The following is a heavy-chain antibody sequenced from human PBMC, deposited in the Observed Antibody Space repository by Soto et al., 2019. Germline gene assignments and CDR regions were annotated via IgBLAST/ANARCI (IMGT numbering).Heavy chain of an antibody. D-gene: IGHD2-8*02. CDR3: ARDRRPGDYYGMDV. CDR1: GYTFTSYG. V-gene: IGHV1-18*04. CDR2: ISAYNGNT. J-gene: IGHJ6*02. Sequence: QVQLVQSGAEVKKPGASVKVSCTASGYTFTSYGISWVRQAPGQVLEWMGWISAYNGNTNYAQKLQGRVTMTTDTSTIKDYMELRSLRADDPAVYYCARDRRPGDYYGMDVWGQGTTVTVSS.